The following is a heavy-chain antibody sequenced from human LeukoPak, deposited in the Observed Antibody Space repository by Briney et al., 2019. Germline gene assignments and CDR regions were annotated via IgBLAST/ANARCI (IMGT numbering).Heavy chain of an antibody. CDR3: ARGTGYFETGMVKYKYYGMDV. CDR1: GYTFTSYY. D-gene: IGHD3-9*01. Sequence: ASVKVSCKASGYTFTSYYMHWVRQAPGQGLEWMGIINPSGGSTSYGQRFQGRVSMNRDTSTSIVYMELSSLRSEDTAVYYCARGTGYFETGMVKYKYYGMDVWGQGTTVTVSS. J-gene: IGHJ6*02. CDR2: INPSGGST. V-gene: IGHV1-46*01.